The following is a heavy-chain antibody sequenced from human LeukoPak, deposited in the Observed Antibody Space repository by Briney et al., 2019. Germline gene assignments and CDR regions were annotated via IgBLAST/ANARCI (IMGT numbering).Heavy chain of an antibody. Sequence: GGSLRLSCAASGFTVSSNYMSWVRQAPGKGLEWVSVIYSGGSTYYADSVKGRFTISRDNSKNTLYLQMNSLRAEYTAVYYCARGHYYDSSGYYYVDAFDIWGQGTMVTVSS. V-gene: IGHV3-53*01. CDR2: IYSGGST. J-gene: IGHJ3*02. CDR1: GFTVSSNY. CDR3: ARGHYYDSSGYYYVDAFDI. D-gene: IGHD3-22*01.